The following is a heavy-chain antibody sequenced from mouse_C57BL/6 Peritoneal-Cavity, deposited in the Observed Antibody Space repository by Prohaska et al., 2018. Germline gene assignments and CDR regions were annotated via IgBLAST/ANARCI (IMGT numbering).Heavy chain of an antibody. D-gene: IGHD1-1*01. CDR1: GYY. V-gene: IGHV12-3*01. CDR2: ITHSGET. J-gene: IGHJ1*03. Sequence: GYYWIWIRQSPGKPLEWMGYITHSGETFYNPSLQSPISITRETSKNQFFLQLNSVTTEDTAMYYCAGVLYYYGKSYWYFDVLGTGTTVTVSS. CDR3: AGVLYYYGKSYWYFDV.